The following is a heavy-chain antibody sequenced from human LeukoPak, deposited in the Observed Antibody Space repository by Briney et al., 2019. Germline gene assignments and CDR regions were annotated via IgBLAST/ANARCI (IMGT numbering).Heavy chain of an antibody. CDR2: IRSKTNNYAT. J-gene: IGHJ3*02. D-gene: IGHD3-22*01. Sequence: GGSLRLSCAASGFTSSGSDIHWVRQASGKGLEWVGHIRSKTNNYATADAALVKGRFTFSRDDSKNTAYIQMNSLKTEDTAVYYCTRHNYDRSGYGAFDIWGQGTMVTVSS. CDR3: TRHNYDRSGYGAFDI. V-gene: IGHV3-73*01. CDR1: GFTSSGSD.